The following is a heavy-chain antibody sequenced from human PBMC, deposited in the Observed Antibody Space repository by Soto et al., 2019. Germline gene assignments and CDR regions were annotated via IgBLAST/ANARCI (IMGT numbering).Heavy chain of an antibody. V-gene: IGHV3-13*01. Sequence: EGQLVESGGSLVQPGGSLRLSCAASGFTFSNYDMHWVRQVTGKGLEWVSGITTTGDTYYPGSVKGRFTISREKAKNSLYLQMNSLSAGDTAVYYCARELHGRSYGMDVWGQGTTVTVSS. CDR1: GFTFSNYD. J-gene: IGHJ6*02. CDR3: ARELHGRSYGMDV. CDR2: ITTTGDT.